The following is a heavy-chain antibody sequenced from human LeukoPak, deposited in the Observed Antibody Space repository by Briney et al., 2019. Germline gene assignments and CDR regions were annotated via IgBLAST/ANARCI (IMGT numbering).Heavy chain of an antibody. CDR1: GGSIDSDNYY. CDR3: ARVTRYPGIAVAGFDP. J-gene: IGHJ5*02. CDR2: MHYPRNT. D-gene: IGHD6-13*01. Sequence: SETLSLTCAVSGGSIDSDNYYWGWIRRPPGKGLEWIGHMHYPRNTQHNPSLKSRFIISVDMSKNQFSLKLSSVTAADTAVYYCARVTRYPGIAVAGFDPWGQGTLVTVSS. V-gene: IGHV4-39*01.